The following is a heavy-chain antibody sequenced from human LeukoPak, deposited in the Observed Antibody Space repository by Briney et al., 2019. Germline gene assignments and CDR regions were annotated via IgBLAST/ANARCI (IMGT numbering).Heavy chain of an antibody. CDR1: GFTFSSYA. CDR2: ISGRGGST. CDR3: AKEGVATQRGYSYRHYFGY. Sequence: GGSLRLSCAASGFTFSSYAMSWVRQAPGKGREWVSAISGRGGSTYYADSGKGRFSISRDNSKNTLYLQMNSLRAEDTAVYYCAKEGVATQRGYSYRHYFGYWGQGTLVTVSS. V-gene: IGHV3-23*01. D-gene: IGHD5-18*01. J-gene: IGHJ4*02.